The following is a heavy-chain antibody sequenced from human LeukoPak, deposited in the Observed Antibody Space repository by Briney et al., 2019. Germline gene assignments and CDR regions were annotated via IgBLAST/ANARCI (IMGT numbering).Heavy chain of an antibody. CDR1: GYTFTGYY. CDR2: IIPIFGTA. D-gene: IGHD3-10*01. V-gene: IGHV1-69*13. J-gene: IGHJ6*03. CDR3: ARGYYYGSGTATLYYYYMDV. Sequence: GASVKVSCKASGYTFTGYYMHWVRQAPGQGLEWMGGIIPIFGTANYAQKFQGRVTITADESTSTAYMELSSLRSEDTAVYYCARGYYYGSGTATLYYYYMDVWGKGTTVTVSS.